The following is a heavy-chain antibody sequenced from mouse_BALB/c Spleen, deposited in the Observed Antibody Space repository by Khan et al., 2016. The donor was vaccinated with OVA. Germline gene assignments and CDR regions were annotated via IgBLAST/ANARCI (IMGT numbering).Heavy chain of an antibody. CDR2: ISTYYGDA. D-gene: IGHD1-3*01. V-gene: IGHV1S137*01. CDR3: ARGSGNSRFAY. Sequence: QVQLQQSGAELVRPGVSVKISCKGSGYTVTDFAMHWVKQSHAKSLAWIGVISTYYGDADYNQKYKGKATMTVDKSSSTAYMDLARLTSEDSAIYFCARGSGNSRFAYWGQGTRVTVSA. CDR1: GYTVTDFA. J-gene: IGHJ3*01.